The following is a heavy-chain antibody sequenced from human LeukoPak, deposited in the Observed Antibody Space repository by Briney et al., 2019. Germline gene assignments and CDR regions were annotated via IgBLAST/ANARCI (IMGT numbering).Heavy chain of an antibody. J-gene: IGHJ5*02. Sequence: PSETLSLTCIVSGGSISSISSNNYHWGWIRQPPGKGLEWIGYIYHSGSTYYNPSLKSRVTILVDRSKNQFSLKLSSVTAADTAVYYCARDEMVTARGGFDPWGQGTLVTVSS. V-gene: IGHV4-39*07. CDR2: IYHSGST. D-gene: IGHD2-21*02. CDR3: ARDEMVTARGGFDP. CDR1: GGSISSISSNNYH.